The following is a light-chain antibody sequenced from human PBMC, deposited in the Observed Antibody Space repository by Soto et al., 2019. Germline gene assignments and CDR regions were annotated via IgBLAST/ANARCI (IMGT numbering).Light chain of an antibody. J-gene: IGLJ2*01. CDR1: SSNIGSHT. CDR2: NNN. V-gene: IGLV1-44*01. Sequence: QSVLTQPPSASGTPGQRVTISCSGSSSNIGSHTVSWYQQFPGAAPKLLIYNNNQRPSGVPDRFSDSKSGTSASLAISGLQSEDEADYYCAACDDSLNGPLFGGGTKLTVL. CDR3: AACDDSLNGPL.